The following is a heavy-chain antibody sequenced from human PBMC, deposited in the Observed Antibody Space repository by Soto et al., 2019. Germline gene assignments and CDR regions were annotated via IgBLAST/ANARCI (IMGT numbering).Heavy chain of an antibody. V-gene: IGHV3-30-3*01. CDR2: VSYDGSNK. D-gene: IGHD1-1*01. J-gene: IGHJ6*02. CDR1: AFIFSSYA. CDR3: ARSRFMERPDYYYFGMDV. Sequence: QVQLVESGGGVVQPGRSLRLSCAASAFIFSSYAMHWVRQAPGKGLEWVAIVSYDGSNKYYADSVKGRFTISRDNSKNTLYLQMNSLSVEDTAVYYCARSRFMERPDYYYFGMDVWGQGTTVTVSS.